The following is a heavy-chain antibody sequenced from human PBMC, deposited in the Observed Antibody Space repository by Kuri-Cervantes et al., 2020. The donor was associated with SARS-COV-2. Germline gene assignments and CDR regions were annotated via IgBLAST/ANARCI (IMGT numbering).Heavy chain of an antibody. CDR2: ISGSGGST. CDR1: GFIFSSFA. V-gene: IGHV3-23*01. J-gene: IGHJ4*02. D-gene: IGHD1-7*01. Sequence: GESLKISCAVSGFIFSSFAMSWVRQAPGKGLEWVSGISGSGGSTYYADSVKGRFTISRDNSKNTLYLQMNSLRAEDTAVYYCAKESNWSYVDAFDYWGQGTLVTVSS. CDR3: AKESNWSYVDAFDY.